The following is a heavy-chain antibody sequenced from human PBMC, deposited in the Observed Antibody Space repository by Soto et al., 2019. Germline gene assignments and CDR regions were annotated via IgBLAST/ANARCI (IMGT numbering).Heavy chain of an antibody. CDR1: GIILSDTW. D-gene: IGHD5-18*01. CDR2: LESTESGGAT. V-gene: IGHV3-15*04. CDR3: ARDGGYSYGPESMYFDY. Sequence: PGGSLRLSCAASGIILSDTWMNWVRQAPGKGLEWVGRLESTESGGATDFASTVKGRFTVSRDDSKNTLSLHMTSLQPEDTALYYCARDGGYSYGPESMYFDYWGQGTLVTVSS. J-gene: IGHJ4*02.